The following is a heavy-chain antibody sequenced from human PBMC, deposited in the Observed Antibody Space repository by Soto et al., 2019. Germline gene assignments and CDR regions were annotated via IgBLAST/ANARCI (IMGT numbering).Heavy chain of an antibody. Sequence: GASVKVSCKTSGYIFMNYGISWVLQAPGQGLEWMGCISANNGNTKYAQNFQDRVTMTTDTSTSTAYMEVRSLRSDDTAVYYCMKVISGSGSPQNSYWGQGTLVTVS. D-gene: IGHD3-10*01. J-gene: IGHJ4*02. CDR1: GYIFMNYG. CDR3: MKVISGSGSPQNSY. CDR2: ISANNGNT. V-gene: IGHV1-18*01.